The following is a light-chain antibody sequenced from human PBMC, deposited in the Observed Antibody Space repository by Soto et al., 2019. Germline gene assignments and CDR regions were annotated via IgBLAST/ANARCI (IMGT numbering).Light chain of an antibody. J-gene: IGLJ1*01. CDR2: SND. CDR1: RSNIGDNS. Sequence: QSVLTQPPSASGTPGQRVTISCSGSRSNIGDNSVHWYQQFPGTAPKVLIYSNDKRPSGVPDRFSGSRSSTSASLAIRGLQSEDEADYYCAAWYDSLNGYVFGAGTKVTVL. CDR3: AAWYDSLNGYV. V-gene: IGLV1-44*01.